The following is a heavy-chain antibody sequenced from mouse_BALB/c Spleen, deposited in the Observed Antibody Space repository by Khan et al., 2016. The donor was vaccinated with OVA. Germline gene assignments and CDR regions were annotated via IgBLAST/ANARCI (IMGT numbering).Heavy chain of an antibody. Sequence: QVQLKQSGAELARPGASVKMSCKASGYTFTSYTIHWIKLRPGQGLEWIGYINPSNGYTNYNQKFKDKATLTADKSSTTAYLQLSSLTSDDSAVYNCVRYGAYYRNGCWFSYWGQGTLVTVSA. CDR2: INPSNGYT. CDR1: GYTFTSYT. D-gene: IGHD1-1*01. CDR3: VRYGAYYRNGCWFSY. J-gene: IGHJ3*01. V-gene: IGHV1-4*01.